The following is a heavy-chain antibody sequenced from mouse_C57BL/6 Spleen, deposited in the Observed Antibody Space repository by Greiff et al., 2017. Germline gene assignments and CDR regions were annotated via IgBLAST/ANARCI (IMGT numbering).Heavy chain of an antibody. CDR2: ILPGSGST. CDR3: ARRNFITTVLSDYYYAMDY. D-gene: IGHD1-1*01. V-gene: IGHV1-9*01. CDR1: GYTFTGYW. Sequence: QVQLQQSGAELMKPGASVKLSCKATGYTFTGYWIEWVKQRPGHGLEWIGEILPGSGSTNYNEKFKGKATFTADTSSNTAYMQLSSLTTEDSAIYECARRNFITTVLSDYYYAMDYWGQGTSVTVSS. J-gene: IGHJ4*01.